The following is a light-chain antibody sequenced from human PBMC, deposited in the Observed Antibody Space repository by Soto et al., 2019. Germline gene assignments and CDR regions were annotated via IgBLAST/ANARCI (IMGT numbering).Light chain of an antibody. Sequence: QSALTQPASVSGSPGQSITISCTGTSSDVGGYNYVSWYQHHPGKAPKLVIYNVDNRPSGVSNRFSGSKSGNTASLTISGLQAEDEADYYCSSYTSRSALVLFGGGTKLTVL. CDR1: SSDVGGYNY. J-gene: IGLJ2*01. V-gene: IGLV2-14*03. CDR2: NVD. CDR3: SSYTSRSALVL.